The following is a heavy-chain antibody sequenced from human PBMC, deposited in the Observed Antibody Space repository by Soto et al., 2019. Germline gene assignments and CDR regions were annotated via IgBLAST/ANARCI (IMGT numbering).Heavy chain of an antibody. CDR3: ARDLIFGVVIGIYYYYGMDV. CDR2: IWYDGSNK. CDR1: GFTFSSYG. V-gene: IGHV3-33*01. D-gene: IGHD3-3*02. J-gene: IGHJ6*02. Sequence: SVGSLRLSCAASGFTFSSYGMHWVRQAPGKGLEWVAVIWYDGSNKYYADSVKGRFTISRDNSKNTLYLQMNSLRAEDTAVYYCARDLIFGVVIGIYYYYGMDVWGQGTTVTVSS.